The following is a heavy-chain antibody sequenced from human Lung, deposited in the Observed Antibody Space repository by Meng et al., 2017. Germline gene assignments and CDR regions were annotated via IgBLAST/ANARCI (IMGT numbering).Heavy chain of an antibody. D-gene: IGHD5-24*01. CDR2: INTDGSST. CDR1: GFTFSTYW. CDR3: GRSDGYIRD. V-gene: IGHV3-74*01. J-gene: IGHJ4*02. Sequence: EVQLVESGGGLVQPGWSLRFSCAASGFTFSTYWMHWARQAPGKGLVWVSHINTDGSSTNYADSVKGRFTISRDNAKNTLYLQMNSLRAEDTAVYYCGRSDGYIRDWGQGTLVTVSS.